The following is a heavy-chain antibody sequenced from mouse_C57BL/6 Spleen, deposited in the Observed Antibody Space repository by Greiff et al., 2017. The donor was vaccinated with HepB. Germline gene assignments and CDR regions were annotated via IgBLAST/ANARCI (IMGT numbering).Heavy chain of an antibody. CDR3: AKEGNYYGSSYDYAMDY. Sequence: VQLQQSGPELVKPGASVKISCKASGYTFTDYYMNWVKQSRGKSLEWIGDINPNNGGTSYNQKFKGKATLTVDKSSSTAYMELRSLTSEDSAVYYCAKEGNYYGSSYDYAMDYWGQGTSVTVSS. D-gene: IGHD1-1*01. V-gene: IGHV1-26*01. CDR1: GYTFTDYY. J-gene: IGHJ4*01. CDR2: INPNNGGT.